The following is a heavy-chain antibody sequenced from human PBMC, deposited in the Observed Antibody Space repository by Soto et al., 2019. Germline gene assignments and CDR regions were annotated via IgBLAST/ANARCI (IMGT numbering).Heavy chain of an antibody. D-gene: IGHD2-2*01. V-gene: IGHV3-30-3*01. Sequence: PGGSLRLSCAASGFTFSSYAMHWVRQAPGKGLEWVAVISYDGSNKYYADSVKGRFTISRDNSKNTLYLQMNSLRAEDTAVYYCARAFEGYCSSTSCYSFWFDPWGQGTLVTVSS. J-gene: IGHJ5*02. CDR3: ARAFEGYCSSTSCYSFWFDP. CDR2: ISYDGSNK. CDR1: GFTFSSYA.